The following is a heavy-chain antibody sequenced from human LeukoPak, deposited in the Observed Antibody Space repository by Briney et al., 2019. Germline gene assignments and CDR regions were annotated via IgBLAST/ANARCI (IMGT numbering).Heavy chain of an antibody. V-gene: IGHV3-33*01. Sequence: SGGSLRLSCAASGFTFSTYGMHWVRQSPGKGLEWVAVIWYDGSKTHYRDSVKGRFTISRDNSKNTLYLEMNSLRAEDTAVYYCARDTAQRAFDIWGQGTTVTVS. D-gene: IGHD6-25*01. CDR3: ARDTAQRAFDI. CDR1: GFTFSTYG. J-gene: IGHJ3*02. CDR2: IWYDGSKT.